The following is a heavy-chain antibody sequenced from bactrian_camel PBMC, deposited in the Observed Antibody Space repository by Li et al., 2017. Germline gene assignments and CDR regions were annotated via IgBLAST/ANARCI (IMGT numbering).Heavy chain of an antibody. CDR2: IKSDSSRS. CDR3: VTAVRDGFGY. Sequence: VQLVESGGDLVQPGGSLRLSCAGSGFTFRSYDMNWVRQAPGKGLEWVSAIKSDSSRSYYAASVKGRFTISRDNAKNTLFLQMNSLKTEDTAVFYCVTAVRDGFGYWGQGTQVTVS. J-gene: IGHJ6*01. CDR1: GFTFRSYD. V-gene: IGHV3S31*01.